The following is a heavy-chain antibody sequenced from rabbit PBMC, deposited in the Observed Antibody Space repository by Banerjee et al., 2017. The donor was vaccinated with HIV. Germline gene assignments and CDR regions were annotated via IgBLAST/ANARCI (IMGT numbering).Heavy chain of an antibody. J-gene: IGHJ4*01. CDR2: IVTISGST. V-gene: IGHV1S45*01. CDR1: GFSFSNRYV. D-gene: IGHD1-1*01. CDR3: ARDEQASGGYVFNL. Sequence: QEQLEESGGDLVKPEGSLTLTCTASGFSFSNRYVMCWVRQAPGKGLEWIACIVTISGSTWYASWVNGRFTISKTSSTTVTLQMTSLTVADTANYLCARDEQASGGYVFNLWGPGPLVTVS.